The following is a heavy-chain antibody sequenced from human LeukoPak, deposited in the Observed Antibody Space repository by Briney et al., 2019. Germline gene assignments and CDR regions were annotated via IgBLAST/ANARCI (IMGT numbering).Heavy chain of an antibody. V-gene: IGHV3-23*01. D-gene: IGHD3-22*01. CDR2: ISGSGDST. CDR1: TFTLSDFW. J-gene: IGHJ6*02. Sequence: QSGGSLRLSCAASTFTLSDFWMTWVRQAPEKGLEWVSGISGSGDSTDYADSVKGRFTISRDNSKNTLYLQMNSLRAEDTAVYYCAKRWTVYDPSVGYYYAMDVWGQGTTVTVSS. CDR3: AKRWTVYDPSVGYYYAMDV.